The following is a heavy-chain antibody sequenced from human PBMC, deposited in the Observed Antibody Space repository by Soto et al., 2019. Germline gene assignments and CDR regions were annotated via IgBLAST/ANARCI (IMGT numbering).Heavy chain of an antibody. CDR2: ISASNGNT. J-gene: IGHJ5*01. Sequence: ASVKVSCKASGYTFTRYGISWLRQAPGQGLEWMGWISASNGNTHYAQRFQGRVTVTTDTSTSTAYMELRSLRSDDTAVYYCARDVVIGTRPTGDWFDSWGQGTLVTVSS. CDR3: ARDVVIGTRPTGDWFDS. D-gene: IGHD1-7*01. V-gene: IGHV1-18*01. CDR1: GYTFTRYG.